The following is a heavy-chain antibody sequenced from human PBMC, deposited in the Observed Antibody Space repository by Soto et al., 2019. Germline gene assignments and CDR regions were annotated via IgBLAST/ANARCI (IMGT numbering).Heavy chain of an antibody. J-gene: IGHJ5*02. CDR2: IYWDDDK. CDR1: GFSLSTSGVG. Sequence: KSGPTLVNPTQTLTLTCTFSGFSLSTSGVGVGWIRQPPGKALEWLALIYWDDDKRYSPSLKSRLTITKDTSKNQVVLTMTNMDPVDTATYYCAHSGTEIAAADPNWFDPWGQETLVTVSS. CDR3: AHSGTEIAAADPNWFDP. V-gene: IGHV2-5*02. D-gene: IGHD6-13*01.